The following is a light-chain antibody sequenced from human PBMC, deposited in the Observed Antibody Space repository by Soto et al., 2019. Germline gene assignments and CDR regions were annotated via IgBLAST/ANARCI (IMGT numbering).Light chain of an antibody. CDR3: CSYAGNCAWV. Sequence: QSALPQPASVSGSPDQWITLSFAGSGGDVANSDLLSWYQQIPAKAPKPIIFEVNRRPSGVSDRFSGSKAGNTASLTFSGLQAEDEGDFFCCSYAGNCAWVFGGGTKLTVL. J-gene: IGLJ3*02. V-gene: IGLV2-23*02. CDR2: EVN. CDR1: GGDVANSDL.